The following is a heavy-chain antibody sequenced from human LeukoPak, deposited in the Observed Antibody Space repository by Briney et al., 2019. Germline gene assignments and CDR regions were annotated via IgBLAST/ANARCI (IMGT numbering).Heavy chain of an antibody. J-gene: IGHJ4*02. D-gene: IGHD3-22*01. CDR2: ISGSGGST. Sequence: GGSLRLSCAASGFTFSSYAMSWVRQAPGKGLEWVSAISGSGGSTYYADSVKGRLTISRDNSKNMLYLQMNSLRAEDTAVYYCAKDLLNYYDSSGYYGTTNFDYWGQGTLVTVSS. CDR1: GFTFSSYA. CDR3: AKDLLNYYDSSGYYGTTNFDY. V-gene: IGHV3-23*01.